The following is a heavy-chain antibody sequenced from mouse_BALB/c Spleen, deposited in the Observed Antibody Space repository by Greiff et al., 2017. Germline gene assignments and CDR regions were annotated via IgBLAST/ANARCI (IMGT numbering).Heavy chain of an antibody. Sequence: LQQPGSELVRPGALVKLSCKASGYTFTSYWMHWVKQRHGQGLEWIGNIYPGSGSTNYDEKFKSKGTLTVDTSSSTAYMHLSSLTSEDSAVYYCTRGGRYFDYWGQGTTLTVSS. CDR2: IYPGSGST. V-gene: IGHV1S22*01. CDR1: GYTFTSYW. CDR3: TRGGRYFDY. J-gene: IGHJ2*01.